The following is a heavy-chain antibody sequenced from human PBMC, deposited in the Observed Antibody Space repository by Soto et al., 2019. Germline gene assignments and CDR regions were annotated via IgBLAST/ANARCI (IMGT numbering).Heavy chain of an antibody. Sequence: QVQLVESGGGVVQPGRSLALSCAASGFTFSRFSMHWVRQAPGKGLAWVAVISYDGSNTHYAESVKGRFNISRDDSKNTVFLQMNNLSGEDSSVYYCARDHGMFLSYYYYGMDVWGQRTTVSVSS. CDR2: ISYDGSNT. CDR1: GFTFSRFS. D-gene: IGHD3-10*02. CDR3: ARDHGMFLSYYYYGMDV. V-gene: IGHV3-30-3*01. J-gene: IGHJ6*02.